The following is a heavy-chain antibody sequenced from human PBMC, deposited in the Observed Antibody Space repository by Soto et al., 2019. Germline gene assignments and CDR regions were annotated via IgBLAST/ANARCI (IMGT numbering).Heavy chain of an antibody. CDR3: AREKYYYYYGMDV. V-gene: IGHV4-34*01. CDR1: GGSFSGYY. J-gene: IGHJ6*02. CDR2: INHSGST. Sequence: QVQLQQWGAGLLKPSETLSLTCAVYGGSFSGYYWSWIRQPPGKGLEWIGEINHSGSTNYNPSLKSRVTISVDTSKNQFSLKLSSVTAADTAVYYCAREKYYYYYGMDVWGQGTTVTVSS.